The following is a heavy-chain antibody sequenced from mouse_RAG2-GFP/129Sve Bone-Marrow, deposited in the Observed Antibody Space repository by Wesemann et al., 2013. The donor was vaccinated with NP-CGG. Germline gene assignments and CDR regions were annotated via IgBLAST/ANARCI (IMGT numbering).Heavy chain of an antibody. CDR2: IDPSDSYT. CDR1: GYTFTSYW. CDR3: ATMITFAY. V-gene: IGHV1-59*01. Sequence: QVQLQQPGAELVKPGASVKMSCKASGYTFTSYWMHWVKQRPGQGLEWIGVIDPSDSYTSYNQKFQGKATITADTSSNTAYLQLSSLTSEDTAVYYCATMITFAYWGQGTLVTVSA. D-gene: IGHD2-4*01. J-gene: IGHJ3*01.